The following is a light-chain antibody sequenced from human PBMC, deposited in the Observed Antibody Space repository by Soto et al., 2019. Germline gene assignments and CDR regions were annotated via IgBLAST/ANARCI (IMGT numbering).Light chain of an antibody. CDR3: QHYGSSPPSIT. CDR2: GAS. CDR1: QSFSNNY. Sequence: EIVLTQSPGTLSLSPGERSTLSCISSQSFSNNYLAWYQQKPGQAPRLLIYGASNRATGIPDRFSGSGSGTDFHFTISRLEPEDFAVYYCQHYGSSPPSITFGQGTRLEIK. J-gene: IGKJ5*01. V-gene: IGKV3-20*01.